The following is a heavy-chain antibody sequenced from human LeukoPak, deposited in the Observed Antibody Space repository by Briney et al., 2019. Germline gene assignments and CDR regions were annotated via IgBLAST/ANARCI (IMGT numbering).Heavy chain of an antibody. V-gene: IGHV3-21*01. CDR1: GFTFSSYS. CDR3: ARDLGYEVAGPIDY. D-gene: IGHD2-15*01. Sequence: GGSLRLSCAASGFTFSSYSMNWVRQAPGKGLEWVSSISSSSSYIYYADLVKGRFTISRDNAKNSLYLQMNSLRAEDTAVYYCARDLGYEVAGPIDYWGQGTLVTVSS. CDR2: ISSSSSYI. J-gene: IGHJ4*02.